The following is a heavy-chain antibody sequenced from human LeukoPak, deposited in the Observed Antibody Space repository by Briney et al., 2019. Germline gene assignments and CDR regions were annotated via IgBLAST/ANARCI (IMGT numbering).Heavy chain of an antibody. CDR1: GYTFNNFF. Sequence: ASVTVSFTASGYTFNNFFISWVRQAPGQGLEWVGWISPHSHTTHYAEKFQGRVTMTTDTSTTTVYMELRSLRSDDTAVYFCARGQTMYYWGQGTPVTVSS. CDR3: ARGQTMYY. CDR2: ISPHSHTT. D-gene: IGHD3-10*02. V-gene: IGHV1-18*01. J-gene: IGHJ4*02.